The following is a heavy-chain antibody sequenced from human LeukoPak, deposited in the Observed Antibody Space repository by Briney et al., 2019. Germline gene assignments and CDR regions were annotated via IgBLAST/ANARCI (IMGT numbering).Heavy chain of an antibody. J-gene: IGHJ4*02. V-gene: IGHV4-59*01. CDR1: GGSISSYY. CDR3: ARSPFLTGRIDY. D-gene: IGHD3-9*01. Sequence: PSETLSLTCTVSGGSISSYYWSWIRQPPGKGLEWTGYIYYSGSTNYNPSLKSRVTISVDTSKNQFSLKLSSVTAADTAVYYCARSPFLTGRIDYWGQGTLVTVSS. CDR2: IYYSGST.